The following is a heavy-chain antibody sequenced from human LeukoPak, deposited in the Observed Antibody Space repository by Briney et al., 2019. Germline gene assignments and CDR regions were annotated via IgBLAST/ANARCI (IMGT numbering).Heavy chain of an antibody. Sequence: PSETLSLTCTVSGGSISSSSYYWGWIRQPPGKGLEWIGSIYYSGSTYYNPSLKSRVTISVDTSKNQFSLNLSSVTAADTAVYHCARTNIGPYWFDPWGQGTLVTVSA. J-gene: IGHJ5*02. CDR3: ARTNIGPYWFDP. V-gene: IGHV4-39*01. D-gene: IGHD2/OR15-2a*01. CDR1: GGSISSSSYY. CDR2: IYYSGST.